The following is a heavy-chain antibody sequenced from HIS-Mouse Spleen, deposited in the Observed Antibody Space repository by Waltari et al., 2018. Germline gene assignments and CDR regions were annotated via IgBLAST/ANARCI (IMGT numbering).Heavy chain of an antibody. CDR3: ARVGSTSADFDI. V-gene: IGHV1-2*02. J-gene: IGHJ3*02. D-gene: IGHD1-1*01. CDR1: GYTFTGYY. CDR2: INPNSGGK. Sequence: QVQLVQSGAEVKKPGASVKVSCKASGYTFTGYYMHWVRQAPGQGLEWMGWINPNSGGKNYAQKFQGRVTMTRDTSISTAYMELSRLRSDDTAVYYCARVGSTSADFDIWGQGTMVTVSS.